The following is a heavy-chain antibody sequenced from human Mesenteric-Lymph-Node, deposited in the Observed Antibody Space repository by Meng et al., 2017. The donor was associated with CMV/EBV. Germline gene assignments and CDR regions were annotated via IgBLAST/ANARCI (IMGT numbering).Heavy chain of an antibody. D-gene: IGHD6-19*01. CDR1: GFTFRSYG. J-gene: IGHJ5*02. Sequence: GESLKISCTASGFTFRSYGMHWVRQAPGKGLEWVSYISSSSSTIYYADSVKGRFTISRDNAKNSLYLQMNSLRAEDTAVYYCARSIAVAGFDPWGQGTLVTVSS. CDR2: ISSSSSTI. CDR3: ARSIAVAGFDP. V-gene: IGHV3-48*04.